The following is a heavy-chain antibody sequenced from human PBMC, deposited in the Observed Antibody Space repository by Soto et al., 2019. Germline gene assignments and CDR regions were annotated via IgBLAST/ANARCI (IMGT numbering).Heavy chain of an antibody. V-gene: IGHV1-69*13. CDR1: GGTFSSYA. CDR3: ASKEGKIFLWMDV. J-gene: IGHJ6*02. CDR2: IIPIFGTA. D-gene: IGHD2-21*01. Sequence: SVKVSCKASGGTFSSYAISWVRQAPGQGLEWMGGIIPIFGTANYAQKFQGRVTITADESTSTAYMELSSLRSEDTAVYYCASKEGKIFLWMDVWGQGTTVTVSS.